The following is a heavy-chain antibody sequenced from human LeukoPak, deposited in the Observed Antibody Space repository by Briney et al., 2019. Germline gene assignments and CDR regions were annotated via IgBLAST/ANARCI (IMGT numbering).Heavy chain of an antibody. CDR2: IYTSGST. V-gene: IGHV4-4*07. D-gene: IGHD5-12*01. Sequence: SETLSLTCTVSGGSISSYYWSWIRQPAGKGLEWIGRIYTSGSTNYNPSLKSRVAISVDTNKNEFSLKLSSVTAADTALYYCASSFSGYDPFDSWGQGTLVTVSS. J-gene: IGHJ4*02. CDR3: ASSFSGYDPFDS. CDR1: GGSISSYY.